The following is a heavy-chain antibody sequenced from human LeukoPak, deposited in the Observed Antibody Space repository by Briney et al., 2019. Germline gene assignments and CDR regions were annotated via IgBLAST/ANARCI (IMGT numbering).Heavy chain of an antibody. CDR1: GYTFTSYD. V-gene: IGHV1-2*02. CDR3: ARWVVATISFDY. J-gene: IGHJ4*02. Sequence: ASVKVSCKASGYTFTSYDTNWVRQATGQGLEWMGWINPNSGGTNYAQKFQGRVTMTRDTSISTAYMELSRLRSDDTAVYYCARWVVATISFDYWGQGTLVTVSS. CDR2: INPNSGGT. D-gene: IGHD5-12*01.